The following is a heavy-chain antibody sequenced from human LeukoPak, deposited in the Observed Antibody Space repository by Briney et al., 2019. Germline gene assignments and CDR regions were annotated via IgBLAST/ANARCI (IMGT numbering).Heavy chain of an antibody. CDR3: ARAPGVVPAALYYYYMDV. V-gene: IGHV1-69*04. CDR1: GGTFSSYA. Sequence: SVKVSCKASGGTFSSYAISWVRQAPGQGLEWMGRIIPILGIANYAQKFQGRVTITADKSTSTAYMELSSLRSEDTAVYYCARAPGVVPAALYYYYMDVWGKGTTVTVSS. J-gene: IGHJ6*03. D-gene: IGHD2-2*01. CDR2: IIPILGIA.